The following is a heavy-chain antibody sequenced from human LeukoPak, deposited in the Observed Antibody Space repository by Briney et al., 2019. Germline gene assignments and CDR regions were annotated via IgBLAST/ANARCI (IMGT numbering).Heavy chain of an antibody. CDR2: INPNSGGT. D-gene: IGHD3-10*01. CDR1: GYTFTGYY. V-gene: IGHV1-2*02. Sequence: GASVKVSCKASGYTFTGYYMHWVRQAPGQGLEWMGWINPNSGGTNYAQKFQGRVTMTRDTSISTAYMELSRLRSDDTAVYYCAGGRITMVRGVIFAEHHDAFDIWGQGTMVTVSS. J-gene: IGHJ3*02. CDR3: AGGRITMVRGVIFAEHHDAFDI.